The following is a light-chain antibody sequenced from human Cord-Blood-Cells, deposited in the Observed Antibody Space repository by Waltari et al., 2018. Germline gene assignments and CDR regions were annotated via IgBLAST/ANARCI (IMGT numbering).Light chain of an antibody. V-gene: IGLV2-14*01. Sequence: QSALTQPASVSGSPGQSITISCTGTSSDVGGYNYVSWDQQHPGKAPKLMIYDVSNPPTGVSNRFSGSKSVNTASLTISGLQAEDKADYYCSAYTSSSAYVFGTWTKVTGL. CDR1: SSDVGGYNY. CDR3: SAYTSSSAYV. J-gene: IGLJ1*01. CDR2: DVS.